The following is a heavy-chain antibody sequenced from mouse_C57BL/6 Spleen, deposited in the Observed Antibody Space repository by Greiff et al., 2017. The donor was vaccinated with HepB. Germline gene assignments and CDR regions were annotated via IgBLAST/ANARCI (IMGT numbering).Heavy chain of an antibody. CDR2: INPYNGGT. J-gene: IGHJ4*01. CDR1: GYTFNDYY. D-gene: IGHD1-1*01. V-gene: IGHV1-19*01. CDR3: ARDLYYYGSSYDAMDY. Sequence: EVQLQQSGPVLVKPGASVKMSCTASGYTFNDYYMNWVKQSHGKSLEWIGVINPYNGGTSYTQKFKGKATLTVDKSSSTAYMELNSLTSEDSAVYYCARDLYYYGSSYDAMDYWGQGTSVTVSS.